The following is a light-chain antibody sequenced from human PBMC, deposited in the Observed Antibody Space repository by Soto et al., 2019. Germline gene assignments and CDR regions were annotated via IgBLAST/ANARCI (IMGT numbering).Light chain of an antibody. CDR3: QQHGSSPPYT. J-gene: IGKJ2*01. CDR2: GAS. V-gene: IGKV3-20*01. CDR1: QSVSSSY. Sequence: EIVLTQSPGTLSLSPGERATLSCRASQSVSSSYLAWYQQQPGQAPRLLIYGASSRATGIPDRFSGSGSGTDLSLTISRLEPDDFAVYYCQQHGSSPPYTFGQGTKLEIK.